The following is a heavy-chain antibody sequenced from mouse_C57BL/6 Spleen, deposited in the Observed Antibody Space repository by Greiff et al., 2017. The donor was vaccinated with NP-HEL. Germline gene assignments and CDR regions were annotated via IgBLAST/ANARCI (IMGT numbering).Heavy chain of an antibody. CDR1: GFTFSSYA. D-gene: IGHD3-2*02. Sequence: EVQGVESGEGLVKPGGSLKLSCAASGFTFSSYAMSWVRQTPEKRLEWVAYISSGGDYIYYADTVKGRFTISRDNARNTLYLQMSSLKSEDTAMYYCTRDGDTQLRLRFAYWGQGTLVTVSA. CDR2: ISSGGDYI. J-gene: IGHJ3*01. CDR3: TRDGDTQLRLRFAY. V-gene: IGHV5-9-1*02.